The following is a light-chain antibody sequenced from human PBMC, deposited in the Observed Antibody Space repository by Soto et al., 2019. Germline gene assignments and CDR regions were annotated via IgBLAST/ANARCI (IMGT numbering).Light chain of an antibody. CDR2: GVT. V-gene: IGLV2-14*03. J-gene: IGLJ3*02. CDR1: TNDVGGYNY. CDR3: SSYTSSYTWV. Sequence: QSALTQPASVSGSPGQSITISCSGTTNDVGGYNYVSWYQQHPGKAPKLLIYGVTDRPSGVSSRFSGSKSGNAASLTISGLQAEDEGDYYCSSYTSSYTWVFGGGTKVNVL.